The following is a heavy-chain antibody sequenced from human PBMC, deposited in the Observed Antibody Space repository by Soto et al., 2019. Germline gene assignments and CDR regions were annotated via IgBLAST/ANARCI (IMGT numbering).Heavy chain of an antibody. CDR3: ARDRLPMVVVVMGWFDP. V-gene: IGHV3-11*01. CDR1: GFSFRDYY. D-gene: IGHD3-22*01. CDR2: ISGSGNTI. Sequence: GGSLRLSCAASGFSFRDYYMSWIRQAPGKGLEWISYISGSGNTIYYADSVKGRFIISRDNAKNSLLLQMNSLRADDTAVYYCARDRLPMVVVVMGWFDPWGQGTLVTVSS. J-gene: IGHJ5*02.